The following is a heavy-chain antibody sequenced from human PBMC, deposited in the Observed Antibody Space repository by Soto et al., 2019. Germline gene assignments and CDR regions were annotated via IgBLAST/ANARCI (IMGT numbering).Heavy chain of an antibody. D-gene: IGHD3-9*01. V-gene: IGHV5-51*01. Sequence: GESLKISCKGSGYSFTSYWIGWVRQMPGKGLEWMGIIYPGDSDTRYSPSFQGQVTISADKSISTAYLQWSSLKASDTAMYYCARLPRYFDWLLSARRFYFDYWGQGTLVTVSS. J-gene: IGHJ4*02. CDR1: GYSFTSYW. CDR3: ARLPRYFDWLLSARRFYFDY. CDR2: IYPGDSDT.